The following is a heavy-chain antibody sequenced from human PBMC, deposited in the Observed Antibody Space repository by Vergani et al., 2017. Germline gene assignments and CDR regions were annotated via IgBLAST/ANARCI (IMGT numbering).Heavy chain of an antibody. Sequence: EVQLLESGGGLVQPGGSLRLSCAASGFTFSSYAMSWVRPAPGKGLEWVGRINSKTDGGTTDYAAPVKGRFTISRDDSKNTLYLQMNSLKTEDTAVYYCTTDLMVRGVIIRGWFDPWGQGTLVTVSS. J-gene: IGHJ5*02. CDR3: TTDLMVRGVIIRGWFDP. V-gene: IGHV3-15*01. CDR2: INSKTDGGTT. D-gene: IGHD3-10*01. CDR1: GFTFSSYA.